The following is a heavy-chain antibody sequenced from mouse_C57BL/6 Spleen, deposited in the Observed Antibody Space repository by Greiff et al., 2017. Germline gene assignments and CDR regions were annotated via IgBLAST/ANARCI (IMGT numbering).Heavy chain of an antibody. V-gene: IGHV1-82*01. J-gene: IGHJ2*01. D-gene: IGHD4-1*01. CDR2: IYPGDGDT. CDR3: ARDESGGYFDY. CDR1: GYAFSSSW. Sequence: VQLQQSGPELVKPGASVKISCKASGYAFSSSWMNWVKQRPGKGLEWIGRIYPGDGDTNYNGKFKGKATLTADKSSSTAYMQLSSLTSEDSAVYFCARDESGGYFDYWGQGTTLTVSS.